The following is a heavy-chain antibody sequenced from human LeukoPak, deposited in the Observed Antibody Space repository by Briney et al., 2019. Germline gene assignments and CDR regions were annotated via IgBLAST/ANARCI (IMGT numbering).Heavy chain of an antibody. Sequence: GGSLRLSCAASGFTFSSYSMNWVRQAPGKGLEWVSIISGSGGNTFYADAVKGRFTISRDNSINTLYLQMNNLRDEDTAVYYCAKDPPCSGGTCYGYFESWGQGTLVTVSS. V-gene: IGHV3-23*01. D-gene: IGHD2-15*01. CDR2: ISGSGGNT. CDR1: GFTFSSYS. J-gene: IGHJ4*02. CDR3: AKDPPCSGGTCYGYFES.